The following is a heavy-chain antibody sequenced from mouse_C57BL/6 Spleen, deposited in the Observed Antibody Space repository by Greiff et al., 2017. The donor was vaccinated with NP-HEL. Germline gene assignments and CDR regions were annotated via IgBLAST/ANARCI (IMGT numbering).Heavy chain of an antibody. D-gene: IGHD1-1*01. CDR3: NYYGSWAY. CDR1: YTFTDYYM. CDR2: YPGSGNTY. Sequence: VQLQQSGPELVKPGASVKMSCKASGYTFTDYYMHWVKQKPGKGLEWIGEIYPGSGNTYYNEKFKGKATLTADTSSSTAYMQLSSLTSEDSAVYFCANYYGSWAYWGQGTLVTVSA. J-gene: IGHJ3*01. V-gene: IGHV1-83*01.